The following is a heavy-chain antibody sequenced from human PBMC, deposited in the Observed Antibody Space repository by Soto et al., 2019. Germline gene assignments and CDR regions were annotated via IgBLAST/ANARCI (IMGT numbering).Heavy chain of an antibody. J-gene: IGHJ4*02. CDR1: GFTFGSYP. Sequence: EVQLVESGGGLVQPGGSLRLSCAASGFTFGSYPMHWVRQAPGKGLEYVSAISTNGDSTFYANSVKDRFTISRDNSKNTLYLQMGSLRAEDMGVYYCAREGMSRPRWVFDYWGQGTLVTASS. V-gene: IGHV3-64*01. D-gene: IGHD6-13*01. CDR3: AREGMSRPRWVFDY. CDR2: ISTNGDST.